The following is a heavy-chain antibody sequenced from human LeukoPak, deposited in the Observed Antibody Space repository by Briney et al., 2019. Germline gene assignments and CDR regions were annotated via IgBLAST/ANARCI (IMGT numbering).Heavy chain of an antibody. V-gene: IGHV1-18*01. J-gene: IGHJ4*02. Sequence: ASVKVSCKTSGYTFTNYGISWVRQAPGQGLEWMGWISAYNGNANYAQKVQGRVTMTADTSTSTAYMELRSLRSDDTAVYYCARANLGYYGSKNYFDYWGQGTLVTVSS. CDR1: GYTFTNYG. D-gene: IGHD3-10*01. CDR3: ARANLGYYGSKNYFDY. CDR2: ISAYNGNA.